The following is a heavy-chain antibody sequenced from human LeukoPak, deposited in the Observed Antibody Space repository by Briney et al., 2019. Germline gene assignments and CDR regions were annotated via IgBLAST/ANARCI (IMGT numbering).Heavy chain of an antibody. CDR3: ARDLKGPVNDVFDM. J-gene: IGHJ3*02. CDR1: GFTFKTYW. CDR2: SNSDGSST. D-gene: IGHD4-23*01. V-gene: IGHV3-74*01. Sequence: GRSLRLACAASGFTFKTYWMHWVRQAPGKGLVWVSHSNSDGSSTSYADSVRGRFTISRDNAKNTLYLQMNSLRAEDTAVYYCARDLKGPVNDVFDMWGQGTMVTVSS.